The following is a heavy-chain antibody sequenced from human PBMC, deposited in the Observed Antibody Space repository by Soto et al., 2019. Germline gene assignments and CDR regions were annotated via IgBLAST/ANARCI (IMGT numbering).Heavy chain of an antibody. CDR2: ISGSGGST. J-gene: IGHJ4*02. CDR3: AKNVIDRYSSSDY. CDR1: GFTFSSYA. D-gene: IGHD6-6*01. Sequence: EVHLSESGGGLVQPGGSLRLSCTASGFTFSSYAMSWVRQAPGKGLEWVSVISGSGGSTYYADSVKGRFTISRDSSKNTLYLQMNSLRAEDMAVYYCAKNVIDRYSSSDYWGQGTLVTVSS. V-gene: IGHV3-23*01.